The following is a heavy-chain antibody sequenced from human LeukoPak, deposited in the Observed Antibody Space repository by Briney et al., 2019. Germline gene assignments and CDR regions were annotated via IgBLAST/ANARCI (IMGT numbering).Heavy chain of an antibody. CDR2: IYHSGST. V-gene: IGHV4-30-2*01. D-gene: IGHD5-18*01. Sequence: SETLSLTCAVSGVSISSGGYSWSWIRQPPGKGLEWIGYIYHSGSTYYNPSLKSRVTISADTSRNQFSLKLSSVTAADTAIYYCVRRVNTYGGWFDRWGQGALVTVSS. CDR3: VRRVNTYGGWFDR. CDR1: GVSISSGGYS. J-gene: IGHJ5*02.